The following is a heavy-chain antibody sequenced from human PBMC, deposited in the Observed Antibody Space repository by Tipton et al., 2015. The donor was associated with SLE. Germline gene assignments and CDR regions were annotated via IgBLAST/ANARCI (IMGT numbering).Heavy chain of an antibody. CDR2: VYSSGFS. Sequence: LRLSCTVSGDSINGYYWTWIRQPPGKGLEWVGYVYSSGFSDYNPSLRSRVTISLDASKNQFSLRLSSATAADTAVYYCARVGHGFDDSGYNSHYYYYMDVWGKGTTVTVSS. CDR3: ARVGHGFDDSGYNSHYYYYMDV. J-gene: IGHJ6*03. D-gene: IGHD3-22*01. CDR1: GDSINGYY. V-gene: IGHV4-59*01.